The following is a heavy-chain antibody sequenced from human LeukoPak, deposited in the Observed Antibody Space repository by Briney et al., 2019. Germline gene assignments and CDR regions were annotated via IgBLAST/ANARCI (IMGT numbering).Heavy chain of an antibody. CDR1: GFTFSSYS. CDR3: AKSIEYSSSSFDY. CDR2: ISSSSSTI. Sequence: GGSLRLSCAASGFTFSSYSMNWVRQAPGKGLEWVSYISSSSSTIYYADSVKGRFTISRDNAKNSLYLQMNSLRDEDTAVYYCAKSIEYSSSSFDYWGQGTLVTVSS. V-gene: IGHV3-48*02. J-gene: IGHJ4*02. D-gene: IGHD6-6*01.